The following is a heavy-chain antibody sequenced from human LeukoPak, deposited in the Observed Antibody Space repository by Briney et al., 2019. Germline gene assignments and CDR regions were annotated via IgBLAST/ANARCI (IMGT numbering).Heavy chain of an antibody. V-gene: IGHV3-33*01. CDR1: GXTFSSYG. D-gene: IGHD3-22*01. CDR3: ARDDGYDSSGSTY. Sequence: GRSLRLSCAASGXTFSSYGMHWVRQAPGKGLEWVAVIWYDGSKKYYADSVKGRFTISRDNSENTLDLQMNSLRAEDTAVYYCARDDGYDSSGSTYWGQGTLVTVSS. J-gene: IGHJ4*02. CDR2: IWYDGSKK.